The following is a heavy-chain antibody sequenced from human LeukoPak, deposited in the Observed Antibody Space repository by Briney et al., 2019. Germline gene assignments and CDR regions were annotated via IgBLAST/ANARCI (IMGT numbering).Heavy chain of an antibody. Sequence: GGSLRLSCAASGFTFSSYGMHWVRQAPGKGLEWVAVISYDGSNKYYADSVKGRFTISRDNSKNTLYLQMNSLRAEDTAVYYCAKDNSYYYGSGSHNWFDPWGQGTLVTVSS. CDR3: AKDNSYYYGSGSHNWFDP. CDR2: ISYDGSNK. CDR1: GFTFSSYG. V-gene: IGHV3-30*18. D-gene: IGHD3-10*01. J-gene: IGHJ5*02.